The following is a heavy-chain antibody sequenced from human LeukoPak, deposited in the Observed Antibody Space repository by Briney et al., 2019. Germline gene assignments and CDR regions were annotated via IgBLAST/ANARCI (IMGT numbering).Heavy chain of an antibody. D-gene: IGHD3-10*01. Sequence: PGGSLRLSCTVSGFTVSSNSWSWVRQAPGKGLEWVSFIYSGGNTHYSDSVKGRFTISRDNSKNTLYLQMNGLRPEDTAVYFCAKDWGNKFASGSSYLDSWGQGTLVTVSS. V-gene: IGHV3-53*05. CDR2: IYSGGNT. CDR3: AKDWGNKFASGSSYLDS. J-gene: IGHJ4*02. CDR1: GFTVSSNS.